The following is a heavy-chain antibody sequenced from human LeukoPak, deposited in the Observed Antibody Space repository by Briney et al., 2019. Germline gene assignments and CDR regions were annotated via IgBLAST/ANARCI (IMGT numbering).Heavy chain of an antibody. V-gene: IGHV3-7*01. J-gene: IGHJ4*02. D-gene: IGHD3-22*01. Sequence: GGSLRLSCAASQFTFSSHWMSWFRQAPGKGLEWVANINQDGSEKYYVDSVKGRFTISRDNTKSSLFLQMNPLRPEDTAVYYCARDPTYYDRSGYAYWGQGTVVTVSS. CDR3: ARDPTYYDRSGYAY. CDR2: INQDGSEK. CDR1: QFTFSSHW.